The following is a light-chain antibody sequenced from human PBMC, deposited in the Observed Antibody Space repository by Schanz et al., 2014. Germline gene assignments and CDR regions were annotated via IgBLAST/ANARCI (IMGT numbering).Light chain of an antibody. CDR2: RVS. Sequence: DVVMTQSPLSLPVTLGQPASISCRSSQSLVYTDGYTYLHWFHQRPGQSPRRLIYRVSHRDSGVPDRFSGSGSGTDFTLRISRVEAEDVGVYYCMQALQTAYTFGQGTKLEIK. CDR3: MQALQTAYT. CDR1: QSLVYTDGYTY. V-gene: IGKV2-30*01. J-gene: IGKJ2*01.